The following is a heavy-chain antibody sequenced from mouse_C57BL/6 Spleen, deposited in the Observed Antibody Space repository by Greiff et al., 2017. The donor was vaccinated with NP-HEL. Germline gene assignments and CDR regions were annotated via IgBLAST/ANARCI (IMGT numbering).Heavy chain of an antibody. D-gene: IGHD2-3*01. CDR1: GFSLTSYG. J-gene: IGHJ4*01. V-gene: IGHV2-2*01. CDR3: ARTGWLLQSAMDY. Sequence: VQVVESGPGLVQPSQSLSITCTVSGFSLTSYGVHWVRQSPGKGLEWLGVIWSGGSTDYNAAFISRLSISKDNSKSQVFFKMNSLQADDTAIYYCARTGWLLQSAMDYWGQGTSVTVSS. CDR2: IWSGGST.